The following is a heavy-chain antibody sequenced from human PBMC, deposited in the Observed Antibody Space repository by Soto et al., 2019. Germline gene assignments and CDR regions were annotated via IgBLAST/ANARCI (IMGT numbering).Heavy chain of an antibody. V-gene: IGHV5-51*01. CDR2: IYPGDSDT. CDR1: GYSFTSYW. J-gene: IGHJ6*02. CDR3: AREYSGGWVPPYYYYGMDV. Sequence: PGASLKISCQGSGYSFTSYWIGWVRQMPGKGLEWMGIIYPGDSDTRYSPSFQGQVTISADKSISTAYLQWSSLKASDTAMYYCAREYSGGWVPPYYYYGMDVWGQGTTVTVSS. D-gene: IGHD6-19*01.